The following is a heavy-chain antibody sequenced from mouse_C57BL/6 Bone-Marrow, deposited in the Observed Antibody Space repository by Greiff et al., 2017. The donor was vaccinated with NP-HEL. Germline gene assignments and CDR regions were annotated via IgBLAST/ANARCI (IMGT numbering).Heavy chain of an antibody. Sequence: VQLQQSGAELVRPGASVTLSCKASGYTFTDYEMHWVKQTPVHGLEWIGAIDPETGGTAYNQKFKGKAILTADKSSRPAYMELRSLTSEDSAVYYCTRSDPDYGGQGTTLTVSS. V-gene: IGHV1-15*01. CDR3: TRSDPDY. CDR1: GYTFTDYE. J-gene: IGHJ2*01. CDR2: IDPETGGT.